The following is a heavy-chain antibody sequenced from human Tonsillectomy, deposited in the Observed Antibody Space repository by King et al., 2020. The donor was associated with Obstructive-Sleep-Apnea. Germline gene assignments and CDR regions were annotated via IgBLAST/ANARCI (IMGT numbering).Heavy chain of an antibody. CDR1: GYSFTKYW. Sequence: QLVQSGAEVKKPGESLKISCKGSGYSFTKYWIGWVRQMPGKGLEWMGIIYPADSDIRYSPSFQGQVTISADKSVSTAYLQWSSLKASNTAMYYCARAQYSYDKVDYWGQGTLVTVSS. CDR3: ARAQYSYDKVDY. CDR2: IYPADSDI. D-gene: IGHD5-18*01. V-gene: IGHV5-51*01. J-gene: IGHJ4*02.